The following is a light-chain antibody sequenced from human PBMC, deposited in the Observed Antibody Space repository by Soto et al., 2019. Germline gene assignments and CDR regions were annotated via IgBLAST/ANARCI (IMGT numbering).Light chain of an antibody. CDR3: SSCRSSTTLL. CDR2: DVS. J-gene: IGLJ2*01. Sequence: QSVLTQPASVSGSPGQSITISCTGTNSDVGGYNYVSWYQHHPGKAPKFMIYDVSNRPSGVSNRFSGSKSGNTASLTISGLQAEDEADYYCSSCRSSTTLLFGGGTKLTV. CDR1: NSDVGGYNY. V-gene: IGLV2-14*03.